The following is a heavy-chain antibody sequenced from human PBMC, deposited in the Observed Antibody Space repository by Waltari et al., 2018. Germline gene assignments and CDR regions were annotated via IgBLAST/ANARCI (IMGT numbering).Heavy chain of an antibody. Sequence: QVQLQESGPGLVKPSQTLSLTCTVPGGSISSGSYYWSWIRQPAGKGLEWIGRIYTSGSTNYNPSLKSRVTISVDTSKNQFSLKLSSVTAADTAVYYCARAGAGLNLAVWGQGTLVTVSS. CDR1: GGSISSGSYY. V-gene: IGHV4-61*02. CDR3: ARAGAGLNLAV. D-gene: IGHD7-27*01. J-gene: IGHJ4*02. CDR2: IYTSGST.